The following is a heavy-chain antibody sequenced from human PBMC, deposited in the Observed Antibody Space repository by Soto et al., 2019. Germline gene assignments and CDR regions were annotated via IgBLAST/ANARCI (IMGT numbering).Heavy chain of an antibody. D-gene: IGHD3-16*01. V-gene: IGHV4-59*08. CDR3: ARRVMSAGGDFDAFDI. CDR2: IYYSGST. J-gene: IGHJ3*02. Sequence: QVQLQESGPGLVKPSETLSLTCTVSGGSISSYYWSWIRQPPGKGLEWIGYIYYSGSTNYNPSLKSRVTMSVDTSKNQFSLKLSSVTAADTAVYYCARRVMSAGGDFDAFDIWGQGTMVTVSS. CDR1: GGSISSYY.